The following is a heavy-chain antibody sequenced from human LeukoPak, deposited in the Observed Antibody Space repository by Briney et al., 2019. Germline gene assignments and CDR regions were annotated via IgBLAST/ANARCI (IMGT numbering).Heavy chain of an antibody. CDR2: ISSTSSAK. D-gene: IGHD6-6*01. CDR1: GFTLSNSG. V-gene: IGHV3-48*01. J-gene: IGHJ4*02. Sequence: GGSLRLSCAASGFTLSNSGMNWGRQAPGKGLEWVSYISSTSSAKEYADSVKGRLTISRDNAKSSLYLQFNSLRAEDTAVYYCARGGAARTYYWGRGTLVIVSS. CDR3: ARGGAARTYY.